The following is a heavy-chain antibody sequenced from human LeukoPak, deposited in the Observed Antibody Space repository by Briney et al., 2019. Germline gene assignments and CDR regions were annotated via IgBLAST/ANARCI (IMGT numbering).Heavy chain of an antibody. CDR2: IYHSGST. CDR1: GYSISSGYY. V-gene: IGHV4-38-2*02. D-gene: IGHD6-13*01. J-gene: IGHJ6*03. Sequence: PSETLSLTCTVSGYSISSGYYWGWIRQPPGKGLEWIGSIYHSGSTYYNPSLKSRVTISVDTSKNQFSLKLSSVTAADTAVYYCARADYSSTWSHDYYYMDVWGKGTTVTISS. CDR3: ARADYSSTWSHDYYYMDV.